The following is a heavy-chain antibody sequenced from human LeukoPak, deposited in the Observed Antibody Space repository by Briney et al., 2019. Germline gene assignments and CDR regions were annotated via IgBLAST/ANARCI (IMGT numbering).Heavy chain of an antibody. CDR3: AKDGAVTTRYYYYNGMDV. CDR1: GFTFDDYT. D-gene: IGHD4-11*01. J-gene: IGHJ6*02. Sequence: GGSLRLSCAASGFTFDDYTMHWVRQAPGKGLEWVSLISWDGSSRYYADSVKGRFTISRDNSKNTLYLQMNSLRAEDTAVYYCAKDGAVTTRYYYYNGMDVWGQGTTVTVSS. V-gene: IGHV3-43*01. CDR2: ISWDGSSR.